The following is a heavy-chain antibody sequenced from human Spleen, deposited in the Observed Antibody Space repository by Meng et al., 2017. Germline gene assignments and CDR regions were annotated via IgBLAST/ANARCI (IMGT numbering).Heavy chain of an antibody. D-gene: IGHD1-26*01. J-gene: IGHJ4*02. CDR1: GFTFSDHY. Sequence: GGSLRLSCAASGFTFSDHYMDWVRQAPGKGREWVGRSRNKANSHTTQYAASVKDRFAISRDNSKNPLYLQMNSLKTEDTAVYYCARGVGALAFDYWGQGTLVTVSS. V-gene: IGHV3-72*01. CDR2: SRNKANSHTT. CDR3: ARGVGALAFDY.